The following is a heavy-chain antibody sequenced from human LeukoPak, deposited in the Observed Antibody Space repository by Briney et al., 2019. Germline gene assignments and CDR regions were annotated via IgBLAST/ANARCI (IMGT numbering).Heavy chain of an antibody. J-gene: IGHJ6*02. V-gene: IGHV3-66*01. CDR2: IYSGGST. CDR1: GFTFSIYA. Sequence: GGSLRLSCAASGFTFSIYAMNWVRQAPGKGLEWVSVIYSGGSTYYADSVKGRFTISRDNSKNTLYLQMNSLRAEDTAVYYCASMGMDVWGQGTTVTVSS. CDR3: ASMGMDV.